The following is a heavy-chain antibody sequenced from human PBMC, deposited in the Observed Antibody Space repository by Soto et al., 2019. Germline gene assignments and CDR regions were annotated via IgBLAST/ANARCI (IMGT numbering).Heavy chain of an antibody. CDR2: ISAYNGNT. J-gene: IGHJ4*02. CDR1: GYTFTSHG. Sequence: ASVKVSCKASGYTFTSHGISWVRQAPGQGLEWMGWISAYNGNTNYAQKLQGRVTMTTDTSTSTAYMALSSLRSDDTAVYCGARDYPSGYCSGGRCPTFDYWGQGTLVTVSS. D-gene: IGHD2-15*01. CDR3: ARDYPSGYCSGGRCPTFDY. V-gene: IGHV1-18*04.